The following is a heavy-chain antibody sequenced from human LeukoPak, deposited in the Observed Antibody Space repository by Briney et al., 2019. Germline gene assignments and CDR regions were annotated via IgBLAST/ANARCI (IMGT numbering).Heavy chain of an antibody. V-gene: IGHV4-39*07. D-gene: IGHD4-11*01. CDR2: IYYSRST. CDR3: ARGPTVKHFDY. Sequence: SETLSLTCTVSGGSISSTTYYWGWIRQPPGKGLEWIGTIYYSRSTYYNPSLKSRVTISVDTPKNQFSLKLSSVTAADAAVYYCARGPTVKHFDYWGQGTLVTVSS. J-gene: IGHJ4*02. CDR1: GGSISSTTYY.